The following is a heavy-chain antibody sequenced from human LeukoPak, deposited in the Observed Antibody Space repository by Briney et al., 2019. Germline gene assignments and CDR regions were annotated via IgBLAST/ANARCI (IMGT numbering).Heavy chain of an antibody. CDR1: GFTFSSYA. CDR3: ARWGPDKRFDY. J-gene: IGHJ4*02. V-gene: IGHV3-33*08. CDR2: IWYDGSTK. Sequence: GGSLRLSCAASGFTFSSYAMHWVRQAPGKGLEWVAVIWYDGSTKYYADSVRGRFTISRDNSKNTLFLQMNSLRAEDTAVYYCARWGPDKRFDYWGQGALVTVSS. D-gene: IGHD3-16*01.